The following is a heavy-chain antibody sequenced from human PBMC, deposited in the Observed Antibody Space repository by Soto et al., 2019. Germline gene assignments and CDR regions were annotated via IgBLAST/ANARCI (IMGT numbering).Heavy chain of an antibody. CDR3: AXGAWATGTVTPYYGMDV. CDR2: ISYDGSNK. V-gene: IGHV3-30*18. J-gene: IGHJ6*02. Sequence: PGGSLRLSCAASGFTFSSYGMHWVRQAPGKGLEWVAVISYDGSNKYYADSVKGRFTISRDNSKNTLYLQMNSLRAEDTAVYYCAXGAWATGTVTPYYGMDVWGQGTTVTVSS. D-gene: IGHD1-1*01. CDR1: GFTFSSYG.